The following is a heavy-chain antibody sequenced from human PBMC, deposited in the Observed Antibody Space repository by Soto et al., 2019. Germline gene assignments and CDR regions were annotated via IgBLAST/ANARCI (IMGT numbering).Heavy chain of an antibody. Sequence: VQLLESGGGLVQPGGSLRLSCSASGFPFNTHGMTWVRQAPGKGLEWVSGISGTGDRTQYADSVRGRFTISRDNSKSTLFLEMISLRAEDTAVYYCAKASTYDYVWGGYRYYFDYWGQGTLVTVSS. CDR3: AKASTYDYVWGGYRYYFDY. J-gene: IGHJ4*02. CDR2: ISGTGDRT. V-gene: IGHV3-23*01. D-gene: IGHD3-16*02. CDR1: GFPFNTHG.